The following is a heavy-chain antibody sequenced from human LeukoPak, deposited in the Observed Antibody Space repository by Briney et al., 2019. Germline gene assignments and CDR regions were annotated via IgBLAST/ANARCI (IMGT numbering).Heavy chain of an antibody. CDR2: IWYDGSNK. V-gene: IGHV3-33*06. D-gene: IGHD5-24*01. CDR3: AKEKEMATTD. Sequence: PGGSLRLSCAASGFPFSSYGMHWVRQAPGKGLEGVAVIWYDGSNKYYADSVKGRFTISRDNSKNTLYLQMNSLRAEDTAVYYCAKEKEMATTDWGQGTLVTVSS. J-gene: IGHJ4*02. CDR1: GFPFSSYG.